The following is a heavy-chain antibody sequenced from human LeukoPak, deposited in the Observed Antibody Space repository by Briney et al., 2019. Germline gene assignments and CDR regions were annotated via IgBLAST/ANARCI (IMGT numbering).Heavy chain of an antibody. Sequence: GGSLRLSCAASGFTFSSYGMHWVRQAPGKGLEWVAVISYDGSNKYYADSVKGRFTISRDNSKNTLYLQMNSLRAEDTAVYYCALSYSSSWYTVGYWGQGTLVTVSS. D-gene: IGHD6-13*01. J-gene: IGHJ4*02. CDR3: ALSYSSSWYTVGY. V-gene: IGHV3-33*05. CDR2: ISYDGSNK. CDR1: GFTFSSYG.